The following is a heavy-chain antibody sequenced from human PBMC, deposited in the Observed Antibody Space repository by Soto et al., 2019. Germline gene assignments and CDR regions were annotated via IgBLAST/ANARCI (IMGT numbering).Heavy chain of an antibody. CDR1: GYSFTSYW. Sequence: PGESLKISCKGSGYSFTSYWIGWVRQMPGKGLEWMGIIYPGDSDTRYSPSFQGQVTISADKSISTAYLQWSSLKASDTAMYYCARWDRVFGGGYYTYYYYYGRDVGGQGTTVTVSS. CDR3: ARWDRVFGGGYYTYYYYYGRDV. V-gene: IGHV5-51*01. J-gene: IGHJ6*02. D-gene: IGHD3-3*01. CDR2: IYPGDSDT.